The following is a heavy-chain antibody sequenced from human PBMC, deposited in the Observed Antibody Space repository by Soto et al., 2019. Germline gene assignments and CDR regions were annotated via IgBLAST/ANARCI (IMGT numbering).Heavy chain of an antibody. Sequence: SETLSLTCAVYGGSFSGYYWSWIRQPPGKGLEWIGEINHSGSTNYNPSLKSRVTISVDTSKNQFSLKLSSVTAADTAVYYCARAELTGGYFDAFDIWGQWTMVTVSS. D-gene: IGHD3-9*01. CDR2: INHSGST. CDR3: ARAELTGGYFDAFDI. V-gene: IGHV4-34*01. J-gene: IGHJ3*02. CDR1: GGSFSGYY.